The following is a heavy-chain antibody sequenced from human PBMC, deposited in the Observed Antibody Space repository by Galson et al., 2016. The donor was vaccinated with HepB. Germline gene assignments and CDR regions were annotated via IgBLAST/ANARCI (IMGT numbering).Heavy chain of an antibody. CDR1: GFTFDDYA. Sequence: SLRLSCAASGFTFDDYAMHWVRQAPGKGLEWVSGISWNGGSTRYADSVKGRFTISRDNANNSLYLQMNSLRSEGTAVYFCANENYWGQGTLGTVSS. V-gene: IGHV3-9*01. CDR3: ANENY. CDR2: ISWNGGST. J-gene: IGHJ4*02.